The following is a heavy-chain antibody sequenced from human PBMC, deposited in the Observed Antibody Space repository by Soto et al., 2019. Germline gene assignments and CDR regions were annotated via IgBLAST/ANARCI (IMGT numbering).Heavy chain of an antibody. J-gene: IGHJ6*02. CDR1: GGTFSTDS. Sequence: QVQLVQSGAEVKKPGSSVKVSCKASGGTFSTDSISWVRQAPGQGLEWMGGIIPMFGTANNAQKFQGRVTITAGESTSPAYMELSSLRSEDTAVYFCAREIDGYYGMDVWGQGTTVTVAS. CDR2: IIPMFGTA. V-gene: IGHV1-69*12. CDR3: AREIDGYYGMDV.